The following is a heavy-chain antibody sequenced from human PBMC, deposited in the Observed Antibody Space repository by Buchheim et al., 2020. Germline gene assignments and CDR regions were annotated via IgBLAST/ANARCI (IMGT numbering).Heavy chain of an antibody. CDR2: ISYDGSNK. V-gene: IGHV3-30-3*01. Sequence: QVQLVESGGGVVQPGRSLRLSCAASGFTFRSYVMHWVRQAPGKGLEWVAVISYDGSNKYFADSVKGRFTISRDNPKTTLYLQMNSLRTEDTAVYYCARAVTAAGTKVYQYGMDVWGQGTT. CDR1: GFTFRSYV. J-gene: IGHJ6*02. D-gene: IGHD6-13*01. CDR3: ARAVTAAGTKVYQYGMDV.